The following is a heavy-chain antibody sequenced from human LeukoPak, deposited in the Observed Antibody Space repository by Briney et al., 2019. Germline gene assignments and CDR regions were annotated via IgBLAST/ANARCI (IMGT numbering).Heavy chain of an antibody. V-gene: IGHV3-48*03. Sequence: PGGSLRLSCAASGFTFSSYEMNWVRQAPGKGLEWVSYISSSGSTIYYADSVKGRFTISRDNAKNSLYLQMNSLRAEDTAVYYCARTLIYAFDIWGQGTTVTVSS. CDR3: ARTLIYAFDI. J-gene: IGHJ3*02. CDR2: ISSSGSTI. CDR1: GFTFSSYE. D-gene: IGHD2/OR15-2a*01.